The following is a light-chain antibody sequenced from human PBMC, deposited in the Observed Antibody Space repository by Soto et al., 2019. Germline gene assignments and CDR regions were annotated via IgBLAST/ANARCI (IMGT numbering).Light chain of an antibody. CDR1: QSVTSNY. CDR3: QQYAAAPWT. CDR2: AAN. J-gene: IGKJ1*01. V-gene: IGKV3-20*01. Sequence: EIVLTQSPGTLSVSPGERAALSCKASQSVTSNYLAWYQQRPGQAPRLLIYAANRRATGSPDRLTGSGSGTDFNLTISSLEPEDSALYYCQQYAAAPWTFGQGTRVEIK.